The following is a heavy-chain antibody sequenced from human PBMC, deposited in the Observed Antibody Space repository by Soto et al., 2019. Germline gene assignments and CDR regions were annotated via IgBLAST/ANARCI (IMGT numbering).Heavy chain of an antibody. Sequence: GGSLRLSCAASGFTFSSYGMHWVRQAPGKGLEWVAVISYDGSNKYYADSVKGRFTISRDNSKNTLYLQMNSLRAEDTAVYYCAKDLNYYDSSGSDYWGQGTQVTVSS. CDR1: GFTFSSYG. CDR3: AKDLNYYDSSGSDY. CDR2: ISYDGSNK. J-gene: IGHJ4*02. D-gene: IGHD3-22*01. V-gene: IGHV3-30*18.